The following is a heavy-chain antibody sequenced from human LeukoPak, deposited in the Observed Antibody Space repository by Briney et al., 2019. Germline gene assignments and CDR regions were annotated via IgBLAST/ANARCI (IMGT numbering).Heavy chain of an antibody. CDR3: AKDIFRQQLVREYFDY. D-gene: IGHD6-13*01. J-gene: IGHJ4*02. CDR1: GFTFSSYG. CDR2: IRYDGSNK. Sequence: PGGSLRLSCAASGFTFSSYGMDWVRPAPGKGLGWVAFIRYDGSNKYYADSVKGRFTISRDNSKNTLYLQMNSLRAEDTAVYYCAKDIFRQQLVREYFDYWGQGTLVTVSS. V-gene: IGHV3-30*02.